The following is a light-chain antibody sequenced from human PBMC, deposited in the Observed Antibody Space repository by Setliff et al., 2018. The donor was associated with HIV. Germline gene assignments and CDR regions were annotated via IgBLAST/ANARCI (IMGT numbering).Light chain of an antibody. CDR2: YDP. V-gene: IGLV3-21*01. Sequence: SYELTQPPSVPLAPGETATITCGGNNIGSKSVHWYQQKPGQAPVLVIFYDPDRLSGIPERFSGSNSGNTATLTISRVDAGDEADYYCQVWDSTTDHYVFGSGTKV. CDR3: QVWDSTTDHYV. CDR1: NIGSKS. J-gene: IGLJ1*01.